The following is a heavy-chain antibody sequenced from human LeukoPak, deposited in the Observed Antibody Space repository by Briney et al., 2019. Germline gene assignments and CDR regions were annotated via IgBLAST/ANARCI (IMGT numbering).Heavy chain of an antibody. CDR3: ARVGKVGATGALDI. J-gene: IGHJ3*02. CDR2: ISDGGTTI. V-gene: IGHV3-11*04. CDR1: GFTFTAYY. Sequence: GGSLRLSCAASGFTFTAYYMSWIRQAPGKGLQWLSYISDGGTTIFHADSVKGRFTISRDNAKNSLYLQLSSLKGEDTAVYYCARVGKVGATGALDIWGQGTLVTVSS. D-gene: IGHD1-26*01.